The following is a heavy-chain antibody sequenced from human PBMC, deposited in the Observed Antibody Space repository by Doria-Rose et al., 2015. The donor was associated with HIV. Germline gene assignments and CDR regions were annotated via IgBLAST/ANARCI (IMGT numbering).Heavy chain of an antibody. D-gene: IGHD6-13*01. CDR2: IFSDDER. CDR1: GVSLSIPVMG. Sequence: QVTLKESGPVLVKPTETLTLTCTVSGVSLSIPVMGVSWIRQPPGKALEWLANIFSDDERSYKTSLKSRLTISRGTSKSQVVLTMTDMDPVDTATYYCARIKSSRWYHKYYFDFWGQGTLVIVSA. J-gene: IGHJ4*02. CDR3: ARIKSSRWYHKYYFDF. V-gene: IGHV2-26*01.